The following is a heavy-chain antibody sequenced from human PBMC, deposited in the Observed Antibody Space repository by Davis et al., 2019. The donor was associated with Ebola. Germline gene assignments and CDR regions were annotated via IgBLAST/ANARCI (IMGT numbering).Heavy chain of an antibody. CDR3: VYQLLSVDCY. D-gene: IGHD2-2*01. J-gene: IGHJ4*02. Sequence: GESLKISCAASGFTFSTYWMHWVRQAPGKGLVWVSHINSDGSSTSYADSVKGRFTTSRDNAKNTLYLQMNSLRTEDTAVYYCVYQLLSVDCYWGQGTLVTVSS. V-gene: IGHV3-74*01. CDR1: GFTFSTYW. CDR2: INSDGSST.